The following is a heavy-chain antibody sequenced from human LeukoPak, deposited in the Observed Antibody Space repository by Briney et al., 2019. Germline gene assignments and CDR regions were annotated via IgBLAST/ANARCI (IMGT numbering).Heavy chain of an antibody. Sequence: GGSPRLSCAASGFTFSAHWMSWVRQAPGKGLEWVANIKEDGSAKYYVDSVKGRFTISRDIAKNSLYLQMNSLRAEDTAVYYCARDLYSQYWGQGTLVTVSS. V-gene: IGHV3-7*01. D-gene: IGHD2-21*01. CDR1: GFTFSAHW. CDR3: ARDLYSQY. CDR2: IKEDGSAK. J-gene: IGHJ4*02.